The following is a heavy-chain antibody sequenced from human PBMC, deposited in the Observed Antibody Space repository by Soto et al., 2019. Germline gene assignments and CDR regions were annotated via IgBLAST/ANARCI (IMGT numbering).Heavy chain of an antibody. D-gene: IGHD6-6*01. CDR3: AREYSSYPYYGMDV. V-gene: IGHV3-30-3*01. J-gene: IGHJ6*01. CDR1: GFTFSIYA. CDR2: ISYDGSSK. Sequence: GGSLVLSCAASGFTFSIYAMHWVRQAPGKGLDWVAVISYDGSSKYYADSVKGRFTISRDNSKNTLYLQMNSLRAEDTAVYYCAREYSSYPYYGMDVWGQGTTVTVSS.